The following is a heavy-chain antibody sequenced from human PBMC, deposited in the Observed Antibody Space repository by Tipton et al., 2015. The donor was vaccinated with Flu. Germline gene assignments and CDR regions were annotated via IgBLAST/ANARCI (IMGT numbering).Heavy chain of an antibody. Sequence: SLRLSCAASGFTFSSYGMHWVRQAPGKGLEWVSIIFTGGNTYYADSVKGRFTISRDISGNTLFLQMNSLRTDDTALYFCAADRGGSYFDYWGQGTLVTVSS. D-gene: IGHD3-16*01. CDR2: IFTGGNT. J-gene: IGHJ4*02. CDR3: AADRGGSYFDY. CDR1: GFTFSSYG. V-gene: IGHV3-NL1*01.